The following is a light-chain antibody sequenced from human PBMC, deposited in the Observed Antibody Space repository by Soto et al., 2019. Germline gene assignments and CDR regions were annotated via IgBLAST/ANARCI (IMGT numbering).Light chain of an antibody. CDR1: QSISNW. Sequence: ASVGDRVTITCRASQSISNWLAWYQQKPGKAPKILIYKTSSLESGVPSRFSGGGSGTDFTLKISSVEAEDVGVYYCMQGSHWPGTFGQGTKVDIK. CDR2: KTS. V-gene: IGKV1-5*03. CDR3: MQGSHWPGT. J-gene: IGKJ1*01.